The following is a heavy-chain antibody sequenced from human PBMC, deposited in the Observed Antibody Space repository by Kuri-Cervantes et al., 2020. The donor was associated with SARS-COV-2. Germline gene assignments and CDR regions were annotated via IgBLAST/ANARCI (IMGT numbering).Heavy chain of an antibody. CDR2: IYCSGST. V-gene: IGHV4-59*12. D-gene: IGHD4-11*01. CDR3: ARTASTVTTNPYRYYFDY. J-gene: IGHJ4*02. Sequence: SETLSLTCTVSGGSISSYYWSWIRQPPGKGLEWIGYIYCSGSTNYNPSLKSRVTISVDTSKNQFSLKLSSVTAADTAVYYCARTASTVTTNPYRYYFDYWGQGTLVTVSS. CDR1: GGSISSYY.